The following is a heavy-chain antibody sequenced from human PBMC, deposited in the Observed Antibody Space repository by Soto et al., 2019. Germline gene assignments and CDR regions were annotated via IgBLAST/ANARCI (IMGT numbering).Heavy chain of an antibody. D-gene: IGHD2-2*01. J-gene: IGHJ6*02. CDR1: GGTFSSYA. V-gene: IGHV1-69*13. CDR2: IIPISDTT. Sequence: SVKVSCKASGGTFSSYAISWVRQAPGQGLEWMGGIIPISDTTNYAQKFQGRVTITADESTSTAYMELSSLRSEDTAVYYCARSQGSSTSLEIYYYYYYGMDVCGQGTTVTVSS. CDR3: ARSQGSSTSLEIYYYYYYGMDV.